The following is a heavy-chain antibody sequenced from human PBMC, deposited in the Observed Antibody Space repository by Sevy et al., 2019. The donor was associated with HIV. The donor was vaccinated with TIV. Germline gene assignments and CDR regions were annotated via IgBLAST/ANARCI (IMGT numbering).Heavy chain of an antibody. Sequence: GESLKLPCKDFPNTFSSYWIAWVRQVPGKGLEWVGLIYPDDSETKYSPSFRGQFTISTDRSIRHAYLQWRSLKASDSAMYYCAVWGGLEVDKLGSYATPFDYWGQGTLVTVSS. CDR2: IYPDDSET. CDR3: AVWGGLEVDKLGSYATPFDY. CDR1: PNTFSSYW. D-gene: IGHD3-16*01. V-gene: IGHV5-51*01. J-gene: IGHJ4*02.